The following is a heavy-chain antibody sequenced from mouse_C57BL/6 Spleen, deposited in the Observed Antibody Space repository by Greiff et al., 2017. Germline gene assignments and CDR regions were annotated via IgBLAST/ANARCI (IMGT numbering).Heavy chain of an antibody. CDR3: ARHDSNLYAIDY. CDR1: GFTFSNYG. CDR2: ISSGGSYT. J-gene: IGHJ4*01. V-gene: IGHV5-6*01. D-gene: IGHD2-5*01. Sequence: EVKLLESGGDLVKPGGSLKLSCEASGFTFSNYGMSWVSQTPDKRLEWVATISSGGSYTYYQDSVKGRFTMSRDNAKNTLYLQMSSLRAEDPAMYDFARHDSNLYAIDYWGQGTLVTVSS.